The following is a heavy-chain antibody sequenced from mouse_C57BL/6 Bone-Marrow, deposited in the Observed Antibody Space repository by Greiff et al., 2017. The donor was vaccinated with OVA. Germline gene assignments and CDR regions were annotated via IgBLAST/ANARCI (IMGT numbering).Heavy chain of an antibody. CDR1: GYTFTSYW. V-gene: IGHV1-55*01. Sequence: QVQLQQPGAELVKPGASVKMSCKASGYTFTSYWITWVKQRPGQGLEWIGDIYPGSGSTNYNEKFTGKATLTVDTSSSTAYMQLSSLTYEDSAVYYCARSEDYDAFDYWGQGTTLTVSS. D-gene: IGHD2-4*01. CDR3: ARSEDYDAFDY. CDR2: IYPGSGST. J-gene: IGHJ2*01.